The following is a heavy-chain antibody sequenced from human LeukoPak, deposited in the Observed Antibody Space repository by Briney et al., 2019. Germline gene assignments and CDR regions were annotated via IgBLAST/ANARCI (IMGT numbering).Heavy chain of an antibody. V-gene: IGHV1-8*01. CDR3: ARVPRELGGY. CDR2: MNPNSGIT. CDR1: GYTFTNYD. D-gene: IGHD3-16*01. Sequence: ASVKVSCKASGYTFTNYDINWVRQATGQGLEWMGYMNPNSGITTYAQKFQGRVTMTRNTSLSTAYMELSSLRSEDTAVYYCARVPRELGGYWGQGTLVTVSS. J-gene: IGHJ4*02.